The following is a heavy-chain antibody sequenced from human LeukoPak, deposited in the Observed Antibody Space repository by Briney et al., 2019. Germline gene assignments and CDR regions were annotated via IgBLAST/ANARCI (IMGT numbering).Heavy chain of an antibody. V-gene: IGHV3-21*01. CDR2: ISSSSSYI. D-gene: IGHD3-3*01. CDR3: ARGYSGAYDFWSSYYAKIGTTGVYFDY. J-gene: IGHJ4*02. CDR1: GFTFSSYS. Sequence: PGGSLRLSCAASGFTFSSYSMNWVRQAPGKGLEWVSSISSSSSYIYYADSVKGRFTISRDNAKNSLYLQMNSLRAEDTAVYYCARGYSGAYDFWSSYYAKIGTTGVYFDYWGQGTLVTVSS.